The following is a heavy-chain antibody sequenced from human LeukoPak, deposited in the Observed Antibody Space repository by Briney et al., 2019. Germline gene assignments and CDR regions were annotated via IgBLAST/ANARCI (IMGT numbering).Heavy chain of an antibody. CDR2: IYYSGST. J-gene: IGHJ6*02. D-gene: IGHD3-22*01. CDR3: ARVYSSGYYSPRYYYYGMDV. V-gene: IGHV4-59*08. Sequence: SETLSLTCTVSGGSISSSYWSWIRQPPGKGLEWIGYIYYSGSTNYNPSLKSRVTISVDTSKNQFSLKLSSVTAADTAVYYCARVYSSGYYSPRYYYYGMDVWGQGTTVTVSS. CDR1: GGSISSSY.